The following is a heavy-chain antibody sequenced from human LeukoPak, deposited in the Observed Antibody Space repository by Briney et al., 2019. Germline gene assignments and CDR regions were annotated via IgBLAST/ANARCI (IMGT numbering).Heavy chain of an antibody. CDR2: ISGSGGST. V-gene: IGHV3-23*01. CDR1: GFTFSSYA. Sequence: GGSLRLSCAASGFTFSSYAMSWVRQAPGKGLEWVSAISGSGGSTYYADSVKGRFTISSDSSKNTLYLQMNSLRAEATAVYYCAKDPLYGDLLDAFDIWGQGTMVTVSS. J-gene: IGHJ3*02. CDR3: AKDPLYGDLLDAFDI. D-gene: IGHD4-17*01.